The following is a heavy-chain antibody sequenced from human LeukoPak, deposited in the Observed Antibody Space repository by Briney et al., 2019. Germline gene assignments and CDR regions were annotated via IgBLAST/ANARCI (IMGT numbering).Heavy chain of an antibody. D-gene: IGHD1-7*01. Sequence: GGSLRLSSAPPGYTASTNYMSWVSQAPGKGLEWVSVIYSGGSTYYADSVKGRFTISRDNSKNTLYLQMNSLRAEDTPGYYCARGFNYCRSYYYYYIDVWGKGTTVTVSS. CDR3: ARGFNYCRSYYYYYIDV. CDR2: IYSGGST. V-gene: IGHV3-53*01. J-gene: IGHJ6*03. CDR1: GYTASTNY.